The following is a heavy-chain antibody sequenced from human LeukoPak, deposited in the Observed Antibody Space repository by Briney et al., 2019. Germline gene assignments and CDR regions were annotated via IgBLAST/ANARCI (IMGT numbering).Heavy chain of an antibody. CDR2: ISGSGGST. V-gene: IGHV3-23*01. Sequence: PGGSLRLSCAASGFTFSSYAMSWVRQAPGKGLEWVSAISGSGGSTYYADSVKGRFTISRDNSKNTLYLQMNSLRAEDTAVYYCAKDTVTTRYYYYGMDVWGQRTTVTVSS. D-gene: IGHD4-4*01. CDR1: GFTFSSYA. CDR3: AKDTVTTRYYYYGMDV. J-gene: IGHJ6*02.